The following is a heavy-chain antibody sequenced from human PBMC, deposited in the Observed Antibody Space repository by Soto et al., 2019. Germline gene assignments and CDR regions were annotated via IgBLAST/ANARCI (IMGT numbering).Heavy chain of an antibody. Sequence: GESLKISCKGSGYNFTTYWIAWVRQMPGKGLEWMGIIYPGDSDTTYSPSFRGQVTMSADKSISTAYLPWSSLKASDTAMYYCARVAVSGDRTAFEFAYWVQGTLVTVSS. CDR1: GYNFTTYW. CDR3: ARVAVSGDRTAFEFAY. V-gene: IGHV5-51*01. D-gene: IGHD6-19*01. CDR2: IYPGDSDT. J-gene: IGHJ4*02.